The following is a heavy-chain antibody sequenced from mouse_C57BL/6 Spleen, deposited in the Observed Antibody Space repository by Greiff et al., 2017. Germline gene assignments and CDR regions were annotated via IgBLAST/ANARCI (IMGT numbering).Heavy chain of an antibody. Sequence: EVNVVESGGGLVQPGGSLSLSCAASGFTFTDYYMSWVRQPPGKALEWLGFIRNKANGYTTEYSASVKGRFTISRDNSQSILYLQMNALRAEDSATYYCARYGYYYGYYFDYWGQGTTLTVSS. CDR3: ARYGYYYGYYFDY. CDR1: GFTFTDYY. V-gene: IGHV7-3*01. CDR2: IRNKANGYTT. J-gene: IGHJ2*01. D-gene: IGHD1-2*01.